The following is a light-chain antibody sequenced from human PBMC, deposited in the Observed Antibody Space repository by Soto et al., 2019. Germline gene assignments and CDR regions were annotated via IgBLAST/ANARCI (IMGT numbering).Light chain of an antibody. V-gene: IGKV3-20*01. CDR2: GAS. Sequence: EIGLTQSPGTLFLSSGEKATLSCRASQSVSSSYLAWYQQKPGQAPRLLIYGASSRATGIPDRFSGSGSGTDFTLTISRLEPEDFAVYYCQQYGSSPQTFGQGTKVDIK. CDR1: QSVSSSY. J-gene: IGKJ1*01. CDR3: QQYGSSPQT.